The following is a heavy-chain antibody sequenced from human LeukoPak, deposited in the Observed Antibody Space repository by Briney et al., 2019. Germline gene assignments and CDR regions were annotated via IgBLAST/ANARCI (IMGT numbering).Heavy chain of an antibody. CDR2: IYHSGST. V-gene: IGHV4-39*07. D-gene: IGHD1-26*01. J-gene: IGHJ5*02. CDR1: GGSISSSSYY. Sequence: SETLSLTCTVSGGSISSSSYYWGWIRQPPGKGLEWIGSIYHSGSTYYNPSLKSRVTISVDTSKNQFSLKLSSVTAADTAVYYCARDRASGSYLKTWGQGTLVTVSS. CDR3: ARDRASGSYLKT.